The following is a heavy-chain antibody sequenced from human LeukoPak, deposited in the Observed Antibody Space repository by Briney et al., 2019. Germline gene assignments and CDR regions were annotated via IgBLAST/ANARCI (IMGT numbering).Heavy chain of an antibody. CDR2: LYYSGST. Sequence: SETLSLTCTVSGGSVSSGSYYWSWIRQPPGKGLEWIGYLYYSGSTNYNPSLKSRVTISVDTSKNQSSLKLSSVTAADTAVYYCARQGHFWSGYYFFDYWGQGTLVTVSS. D-gene: IGHD3-3*02. V-gene: IGHV4-61*01. CDR3: ARQGHFWSGYYFFDY. J-gene: IGHJ4*02. CDR1: GGSVSSGSYY.